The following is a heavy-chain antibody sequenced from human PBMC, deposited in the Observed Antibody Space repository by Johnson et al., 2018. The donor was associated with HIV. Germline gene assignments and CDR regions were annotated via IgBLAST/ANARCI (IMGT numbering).Heavy chain of an antibody. Sequence: VQLVESGGGLVQPGGSLRLSCAASGFTVSSNYMTWVRQAPGKGLEWVSVIYSGGSPSYADSVQGRFTISRDNSKNTRYLQMNSLRDQDTAVYYCAREGYSGYDSSGDAFDIWGQGTMVTVSS. CDR3: AREGYSGYDSSGDAFDI. V-gene: IGHV3-66*01. J-gene: IGHJ3*02. D-gene: IGHD5-12*01. CDR1: GFTVSSNY. CDR2: IYSGGSP.